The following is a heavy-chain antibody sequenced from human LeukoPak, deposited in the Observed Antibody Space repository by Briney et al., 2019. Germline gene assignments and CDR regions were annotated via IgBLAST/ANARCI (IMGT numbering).Heavy chain of an antibody. D-gene: IGHD3-16*01. J-gene: IGHJ4*02. V-gene: IGHV3-11*01. CDR3: ARARRGGPFDY. CDR1: GFTFSDYY. CDR2: VTSSGNTI. Sequence: GGSLRLSCAASGFTFSDYYMSWIRRAPGKGLEWVSYVTSSGNTIDYADSVKGRFIISRDNAKNSLYLQMNSLTAEDTAVYYCARARRGGPFDYWGQGTLVTVSA.